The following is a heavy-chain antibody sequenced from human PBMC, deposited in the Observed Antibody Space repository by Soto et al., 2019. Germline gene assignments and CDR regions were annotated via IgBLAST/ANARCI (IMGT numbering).Heavy chain of an antibody. V-gene: IGHV1-69*13. CDR3: ARDLSGSYGPYFDS. J-gene: IGHJ4*02. CDR2: IIPIFGTA. D-gene: IGHD1-26*01. Sequence: GASVKVSCKASGGTFSSYAISWVRQAPGQGLEWMGGIIPIFGTANYAQKFQGRVTITADESTSTAYMDLSSLRSEDTAVYYCARDLSGSYGPYFDSWGQGTLVTVSS. CDR1: GGTFSSYA.